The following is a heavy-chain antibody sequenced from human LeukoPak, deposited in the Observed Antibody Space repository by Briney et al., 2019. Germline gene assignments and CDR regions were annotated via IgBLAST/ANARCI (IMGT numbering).Heavy chain of an antibody. J-gene: IGHJ4*02. Sequence: GGSLRLSCAASGFTFSSYWMTWVRQAPGMGLEWVANIKQDVSEKYYVDSVKGRFTISRDNAKNSLYLQMNSLRAEDTAVYYCARDVSGYSSGWYGYWGQGTLVTVSS. D-gene: IGHD6-19*01. V-gene: IGHV3-7*01. CDR1: GFTFSSYW. CDR3: ARDVSGYSSGWYGY. CDR2: IKQDVSEK.